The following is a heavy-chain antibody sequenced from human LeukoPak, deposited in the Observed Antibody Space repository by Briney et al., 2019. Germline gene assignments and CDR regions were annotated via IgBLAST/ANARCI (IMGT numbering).Heavy chain of an antibody. CDR3: ARDGGVGGYDLLDY. V-gene: IGHV3-7*01. CDR1: GFTFSSLW. D-gene: IGHD5-12*01. CDR2: INQDGSEK. Sequence: GGSLRLSCAASGFTFSSLWMTWVRQAPGKGLEWVANINQDGSEKYFVDSVKGRFTISRDNAKNSVFLQMNSLTVEDTAVYYCARDGGVGGYDLLDYWGQGTLVTVSS. J-gene: IGHJ4*02.